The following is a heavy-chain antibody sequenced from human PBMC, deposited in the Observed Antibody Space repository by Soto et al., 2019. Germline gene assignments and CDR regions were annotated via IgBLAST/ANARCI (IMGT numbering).Heavy chain of an antibody. Sequence: QVQLVQSGAEVRKPGASVKVSCRTSGYTFTHYYVHWVRQATGQGLEWLGIINPPSGSTNYAHEVQGRVTLTMDTSTTTVYMELSGLRAEDTAIFYCARDLAAGDHWGQGTLVTVSS. D-gene: IGHD6-13*01. J-gene: IGHJ4*02. V-gene: IGHV1-46*01. CDR3: ARDLAAGDH. CDR2: INPPSGST. CDR1: GYTFTHYY.